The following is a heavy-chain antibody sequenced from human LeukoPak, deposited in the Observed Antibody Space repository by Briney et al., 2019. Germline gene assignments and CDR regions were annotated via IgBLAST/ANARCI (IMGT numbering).Heavy chain of an antibody. CDR1: GYTFTGYY. CDR3: AGAYSSSWYPPNYYYYGMDV. V-gene: IGHV1-2*02. D-gene: IGHD6-13*01. CDR2: INPNSGGT. J-gene: IGHJ6*02. Sequence: GASVKVSCKVSGYTFTGYYMHWVRRAPGQGLEWMGWINPNSGGTNYAQKFQGRVTMTRDTSISTAYMELSRLRSDVTAVYYCAGAYSSSWYPPNYYYYGMDVWGQGTTVTVSS.